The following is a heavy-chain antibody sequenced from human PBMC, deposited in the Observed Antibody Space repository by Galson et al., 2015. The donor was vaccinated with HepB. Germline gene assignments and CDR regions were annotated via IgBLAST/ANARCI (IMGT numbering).Heavy chain of an antibody. CDR2: INAGNGNT. CDR3: ARELWFGELFYY. Sequence: SVKVSCKASGYTFTSYAMHWVRQAPGQRLEWMGWINAGNGNTKYSQKFQGRVTITRDTSASTAYMELSSLRSEDTAVYYCARELWFGELFYYWGQGTLVTVSS. V-gene: IGHV1-3*01. CDR1: GYTFTSYA. J-gene: IGHJ4*02. D-gene: IGHD3-10*01.